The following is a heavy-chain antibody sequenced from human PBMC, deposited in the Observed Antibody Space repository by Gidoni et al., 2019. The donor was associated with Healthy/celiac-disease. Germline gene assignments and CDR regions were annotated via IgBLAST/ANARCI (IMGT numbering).Heavy chain of an antibody. CDR2: ISYDGSNK. Sequence: QVQLVESGGGVVQPGRSLRLSCAASGFTFSTYGMHWVRQAPGKGLEWVAVISYDGSNKYYEDSVKGRFTISRDNSKNTLYLQMNSLRAEDTAVYYCAKEREHDFWGGYPGVMDVWGQGTTVTVSS. J-gene: IGHJ6*02. CDR3: AKEREHDFWGGYPGVMDV. CDR1: GFTFSTYG. V-gene: IGHV3-30*18. D-gene: IGHD3-3*01.